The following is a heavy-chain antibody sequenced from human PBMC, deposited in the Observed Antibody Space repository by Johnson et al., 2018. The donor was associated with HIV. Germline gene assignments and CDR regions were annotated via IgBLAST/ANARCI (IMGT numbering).Heavy chain of an antibody. CDR3: ATSGDKYSGYWGDVFDI. CDR1: GFTFRSYD. CDR2: IGAAGDT. V-gene: IGHV3-13*01. D-gene: IGHD5-12*01. Sequence: VQLVESGGGMVQPGRSLRLSCAASGFTFRSYDMHWVRQATGKGLEWVSAIGAAGDTYYPGSVKGRFTISRENAKNSLYLQMNSLRAEDTAVYYCATSGDKYSGYWGDVFDIWGQGTMVTVSS. J-gene: IGHJ3*02.